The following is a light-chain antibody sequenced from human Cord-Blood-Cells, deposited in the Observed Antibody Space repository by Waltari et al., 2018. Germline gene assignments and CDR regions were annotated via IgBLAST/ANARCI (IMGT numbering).Light chain of an antibody. CDR1: QSIRSN. Sequence: DIQMTQSPSSLSASVGDRDTITCRESQSIRSNLNWYQTKPRKDPKLLISVAFSLQSGVPSRFSGSGSGTDFTLTISSLQPEDFATYYCQQSYSTPFTFGPGTKVDIK. V-gene: IGKV1-39*01. CDR2: VAF. CDR3: QQSYSTPFT. J-gene: IGKJ3*01.